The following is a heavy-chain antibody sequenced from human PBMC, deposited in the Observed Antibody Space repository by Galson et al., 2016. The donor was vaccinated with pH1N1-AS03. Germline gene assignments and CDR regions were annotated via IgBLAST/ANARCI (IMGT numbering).Heavy chain of an antibody. J-gene: IGHJ4*02. CDR2: ISYDESKK. CDR1: GFTFISYG. V-gene: IGHV3-30*03. CDR3: ARSQSFYVDYFDN. D-gene: IGHD3-10*02. Sequence: SLRLSCAASGFTFISYGMHWVRQTPGKGLQWVAVISYDESKKLYADSVRGRSTISRDNSKNTLYLQMNSLRPEDTAVYFCARSQSFYVDYFDNRGQGTLVTVSS.